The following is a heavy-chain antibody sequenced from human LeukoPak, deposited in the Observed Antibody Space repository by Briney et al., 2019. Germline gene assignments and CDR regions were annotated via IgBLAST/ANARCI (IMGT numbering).Heavy chain of an antibody. J-gene: IGHJ4*02. Sequence: PGRSLRLSCAASGFTFSSYGMHWVRQAPGKGLEWVAVISYDGSNKYYADSVEGRFTISRDNSKNTLYLQMNSLRAEDTAVYYCAKDSWTVTTYFDYWGQGTLVTVSS. D-gene: IGHD4-17*01. V-gene: IGHV3-30*18. CDR2: ISYDGSNK. CDR3: AKDSWTVTTYFDY. CDR1: GFTFSSYG.